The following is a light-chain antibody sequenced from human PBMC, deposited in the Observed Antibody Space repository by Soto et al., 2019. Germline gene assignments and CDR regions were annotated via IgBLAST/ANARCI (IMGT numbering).Light chain of an antibody. J-gene: IGLJ7*01. CDR2: YDN. Sequence: SYELTQPPSVSVAPGKTARITCGGNNLGSKSVHWYQQKPGQAPVLVIYYDNDRPSGIPERFSGSNSGNTATLTISRVEAGDEADYYCQVWDSSSDHAVFGGGTQLTVL. CDR1: NLGSKS. V-gene: IGLV3-21*04. CDR3: QVWDSSSDHAV.